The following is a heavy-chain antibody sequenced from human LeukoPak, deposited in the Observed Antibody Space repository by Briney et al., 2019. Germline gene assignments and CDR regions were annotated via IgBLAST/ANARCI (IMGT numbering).Heavy chain of an antibody. J-gene: IGHJ5*02. V-gene: IGHV3-23*01. CDR3: VKASSSAPQYNWFDA. D-gene: IGHD3-22*01. CDR1: GFTFSTYA. CDR2: VSGTGGRT. Sequence: GGSLRLSCAASGFTFSTYAMSWVRQAPGKGLEWVSVVSGTGGRTYYADSVKGRFTISRDNSKNTLYLQMNSLRAEDTALYYCVKASSSAPQYNWFDAWGQGTLVTVSS.